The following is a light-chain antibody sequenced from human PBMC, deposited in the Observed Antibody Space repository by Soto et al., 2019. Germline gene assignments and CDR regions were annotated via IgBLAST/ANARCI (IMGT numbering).Light chain of an antibody. J-gene: IGKJ5*01. CDR2: AAS. V-gene: IGKV1-9*01. CDR3: QQLNSYPIT. CDR1: QGISSF. Sequence: IQLTQSPSSLSSSVGDSVTITFLASQGISSFLAWYQQKPGKAPKLLIYAASTLQSGVPSRFSGSGSGTDFTLTISSLQPEDFATYFCQQLNSYPITFGQGTRLEIK.